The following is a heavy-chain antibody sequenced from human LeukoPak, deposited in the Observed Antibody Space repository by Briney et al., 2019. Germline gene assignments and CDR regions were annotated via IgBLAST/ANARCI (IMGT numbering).Heavy chain of an antibody. D-gene: IGHD2-15*01. CDR3: ARLVVVAATGMDY. J-gene: IGHJ4*02. V-gene: IGHV4-59*01. CDR2: IYYSGST. CDR1: GGSISSYY. Sequence: SETLSLTCTVSGGSISSYYWSWIRQPPGKGLEWIGYIYYSGSTNYNPSLKSRVTISVDTSKNQFSLKLSSVTAADTAVYYCARLVVVAATGMDYWGQGTLVTVSS.